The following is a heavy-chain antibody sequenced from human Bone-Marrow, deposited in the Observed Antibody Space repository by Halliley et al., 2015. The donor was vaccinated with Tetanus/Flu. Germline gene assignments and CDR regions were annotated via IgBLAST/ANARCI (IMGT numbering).Heavy chain of an antibody. D-gene: IGHD2-8*02. Sequence: GTTIYAQRFQDRVTVTRDTSTSTVYMELSSLRSDDTAVYYCARRYCTATSCYLKYGMDVWGQGTTITVSS. CDR3: ARRYCTATSCYLKYGMDV. V-gene: IGHV1-46*01. J-gene: IGHJ6*02. CDR2: GTT.